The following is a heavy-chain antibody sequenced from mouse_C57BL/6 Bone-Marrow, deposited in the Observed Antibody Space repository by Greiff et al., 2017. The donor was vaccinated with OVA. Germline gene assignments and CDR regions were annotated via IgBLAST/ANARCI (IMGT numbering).Heavy chain of an antibody. J-gene: IGHJ2*01. CDR1: PYTFTCYV. D-gene: IGHD1-1*01. CDR2: LLPGSGST. CDR3: ARGTTVVANEYYFDY. Sequence: QVQLQQSGAELMKPGASGKRAWKATPYTFTCYVIEWVKQRPGHGLEWIGELLPGSGSTNYNEKFKGKATFTADTSSNTAYMQLSSLTTEDSAIYYCARGTTVVANEYYFDYWGQGTTLTVSS. V-gene: IGHV1-9*01.